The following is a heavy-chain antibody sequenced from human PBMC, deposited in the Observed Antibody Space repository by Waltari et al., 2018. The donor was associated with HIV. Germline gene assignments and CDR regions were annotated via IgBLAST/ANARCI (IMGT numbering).Heavy chain of an antibody. J-gene: IGHJ4*02. V-gene: IGHV4-59*01. CDR2: IYYSGST. D-gene: IGHD3-3*01. CDR1: GAPITGYY. CDR3: ARHYNFWSGYYGALEY. Sequence: QVQLQESGPGLVKPSETLSLTCTVSGAPITGYYWSWVRQPPGKGLEWIGHIYYSGSTTYNPSLKSRVTISVDTSKNQLSLKLSSVTAADTAVFYCARHYNFWSGYYGALEYWGQGALVTVSS.